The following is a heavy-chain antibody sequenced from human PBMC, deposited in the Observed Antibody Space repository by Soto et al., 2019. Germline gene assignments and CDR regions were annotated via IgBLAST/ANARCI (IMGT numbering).Heavy chain of an antibody. CDR1: GFPFSSYS. Sequence: GGSLRLSCASSGFPFSSYSMNWVRQAPGKGLEWVSYISSSSSTIYYADSVKGRFTISRDNAKNSLYLQMSSLRDEDTAVYYCARDPRGRGTIFGVVIGHFDYWGQGTLVTVSS. CDR3: ARDPRGRGTIFGVVIGHFDY. CDR2: ISSSSSTI. V-gene: IGHV3-48*02. D-gene: IGHD3-3*01. J-gene: IGHJ4*02.